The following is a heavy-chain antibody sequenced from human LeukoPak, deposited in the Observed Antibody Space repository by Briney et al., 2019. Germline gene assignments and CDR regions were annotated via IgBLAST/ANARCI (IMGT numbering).Heavy chain of an antibody. CDR3: AILPTDFWSGYPV. Sequence: SETLSLTCTVSGGSISSYYWSWIRQPPGKGLEWIGYIYYSGSTNYNPSLKSRVTISVDTSKNQFSLKLSSVTAADTAVYYCAILPTDFWSGYPVWGKGTTVTVSS. D-gene: IGHD3-3*01. J-gene: IGHJ6*04. CDR1: GGSISSYY. CDR2: IYYSGST. V-gene: IGHV4-59*01.